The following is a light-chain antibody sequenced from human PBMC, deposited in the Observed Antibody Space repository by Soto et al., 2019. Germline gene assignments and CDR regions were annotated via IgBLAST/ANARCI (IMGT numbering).Light chain of an antibody. CDR1: QSVSTN. CDR3: QPYNNWPLT. CDR2: DTS. V-gene: IGKV3-15*01. Sequence: VMTQSPAILSVSPGERATLSCRASQSVSTNVAWYQQIPGQTPRLLIYDTSTRATGVPTRFSGSRSGAEFTLTINSLQSEDFAVYYCQPYNNWPLTFGGGTKVDIK. J-gene: IGKJ4*01.